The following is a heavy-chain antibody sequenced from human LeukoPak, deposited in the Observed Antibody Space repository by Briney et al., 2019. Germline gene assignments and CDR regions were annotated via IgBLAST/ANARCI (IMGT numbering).Heavy chain of an antibody. CDR1: GFTFSSYG. V-gene: IGHV3-30*03. Sequence: GGSLRLSCAASGFTFSSYGMHWVRQAPGKGLEWVAVISYDGSNKYYADSVKGRFTISRDNSKNTLYLQMNSLRAEDTAVYYCARSGVSYSSGWYAPYGMDVWGQGTTVTVSS. CDR3: ARSGVSYSSGWYAPYGMDV. J-gene: IGHJ6*02. CDR2: ISYDGSNK. D-gene: IGHD6-19*01.